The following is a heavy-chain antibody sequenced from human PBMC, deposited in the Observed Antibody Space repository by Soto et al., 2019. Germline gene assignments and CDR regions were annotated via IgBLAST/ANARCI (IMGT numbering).Heavy chain of an antibody. J-gene: IGHJ4*02. CDR2: INPSGGST. CDR3: ARGYSSAAFDY. CDR1: GYTITSYY. Sequence: ASVKVSCKASGYTITSYYMHCVRQAPGQGLEWMGIINPSGGSTSYAQKFQGRVTMTRDTSTSTVYMELSSLRSEDTAVYYCARGYSSAAFDYWGQGTLVTVSS. V-gene: IGHV1-46*01. D-gene: IGHD6-19*01.